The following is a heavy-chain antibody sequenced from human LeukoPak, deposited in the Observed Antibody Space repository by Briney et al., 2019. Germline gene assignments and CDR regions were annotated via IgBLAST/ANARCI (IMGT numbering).Heavy chain of an antibody. J-gene: IGHJ4*02. CDR3: ARVLATTSLIDY. CDR1: GFTFSSCW. V-gene: IGHV3-74*01. D-gene: IGHD5-12*01. CDR2: INSDGSST. Sequence: GGSPRLSCAASGFTFSSCWMHWVRQAPGKGLVWVSRINSDGSSTSYADSVKGRFTISRDNAKNTLYLQMNSLRAEDTAVYYCARVLATTSLIDYWGQGTLVTVSS.